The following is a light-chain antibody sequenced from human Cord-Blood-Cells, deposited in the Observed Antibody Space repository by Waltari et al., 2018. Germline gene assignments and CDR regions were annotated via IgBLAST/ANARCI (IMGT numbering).Light chain of an antibody. J-gene: IGKJ4*02. V-gene: IGKV1-5*03. CDR1: QRISSW. Sequence: DIQMTQSPSTLSASVGDRVTIPCRASQRISSWLAWYQQKPGKAPKLLIYKASSLESGVPSRFSGSGSEKEFTLPIRIQTPNKFAASSGHHYQTYPSTFGRATKVEI. CDR2: KAS. CDR3: HHYQTYPST.